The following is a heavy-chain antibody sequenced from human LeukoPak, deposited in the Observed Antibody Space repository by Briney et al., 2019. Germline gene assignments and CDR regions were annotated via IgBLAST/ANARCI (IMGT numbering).Heavy chain of an antibody. J-gene: IGHJ4*02. CDR3: ARLPDPRSLDYFDY. Sequence: SVKVSCKASGGTFSSYAISWVRQAPGQGLEWMGGIIPIFGTANYAQKFQGRVTITADESTSTAYMELSSLRSEDTAVYYCARLPDPRSLDYFDYWGQGTLVTASS. CDR2: IIPIFGTA. V-gene: IGHV1-69*13. CDR1: GGTFSSYA.